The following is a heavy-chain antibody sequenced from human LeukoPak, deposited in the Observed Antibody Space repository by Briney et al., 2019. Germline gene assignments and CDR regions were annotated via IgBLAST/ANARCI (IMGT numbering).Heavy chain of an antibody. CDR1: GFIFSDYS. CDR2: ISSSSSYI. CDR3: ARKVPPRGYYYGMDV. Sequence: GGSLRLSCAASGFIFSDYSMIWVRQAPGKGLEWVSSISSSSSYIYYADSVKGRFTISRDNAKNSLYLQMNSLRAEDTAVYYCARKVPPRGYYYGMDVWGQGTTVTVSS. V-gene: IGHV3-21*01. J-gene: IGHJ6*02. D-gene: IGHD1-1*01.